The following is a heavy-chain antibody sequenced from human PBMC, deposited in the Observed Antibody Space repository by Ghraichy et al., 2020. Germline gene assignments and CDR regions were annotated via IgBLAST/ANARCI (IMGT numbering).Heavy chain of an antibody. D-gene: IGHD3-10*01. Sequence: SETLSLTCAVYGGSFSGYYWSWIRQPPGKGLEWIGEINHSGSTNYNPSLKSRVTISVDTSKNQFSLKLSSVTAADTAVYYCAREKYYYGSGSYSYAFDIWGQGTVVTVSS. CDR1: GGSFSGYY. V-gene: IGHV4-34*01. CDR3: AREKYYYGSGSYSYAFDI. CDR2: INHSGST. J-gene: IGHJ3*02.